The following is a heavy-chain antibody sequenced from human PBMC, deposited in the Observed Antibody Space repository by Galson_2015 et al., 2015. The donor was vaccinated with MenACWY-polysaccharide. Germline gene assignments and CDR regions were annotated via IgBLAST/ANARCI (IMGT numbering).Heavy chain of an antibody. CDR2: ISASGSTT. J-gene: IGHJ4*02. V-gene: IGHV3-23*01. D-gene: IGHD1-26*01. CDR1: GFNFNNYA. Sequence: SLRLSCAASGFNFNNYAMTWVRQAPGKGLEWVSGISASGSTTFYADSVKGRFTISRDNFKNTLYLQMNSLRAEDAAVYYCAKVLAVGATTGPFDYWGQGTLATVSS. CDR3: AKVLAVGATTGPFDY.